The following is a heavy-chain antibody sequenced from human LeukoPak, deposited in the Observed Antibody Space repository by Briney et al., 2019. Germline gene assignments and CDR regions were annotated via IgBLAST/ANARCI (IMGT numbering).Heavy chain of an antibody. Sequence: ASVKVSCKTSGFTFTFYYMHWVRQAPGQGLEWMGIINPSGGGTTYAQKFQGRITMTCDTSTSTVYMELSSLGAEDTALYYCAKGPRVWYDSSGYYDYWGQGTLVTVSS. CDR3: AKGPRVWYDSSGYYDY. CDR2: INPSGGGT. V-gene: IGHV1-46*01. J-gene: IGHJ4*02. CDR1: GFTFTFYY. D-gene: IGHD3-22*01.